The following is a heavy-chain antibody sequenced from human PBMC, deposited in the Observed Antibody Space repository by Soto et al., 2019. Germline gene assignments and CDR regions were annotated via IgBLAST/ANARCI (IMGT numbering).Heavy chain of an antibody. J-gene: IGHJ4*02. D-gene: IGHD6-13*01. CDR2: IYYSGST. CDR3: ARLLYSSSEYYFDY. V-gene: IGHV4-39*01. Sequence: PSETLSLTCTVSGGSISSSSYYWGWIRQPPGKGLEWIGSIYYSGSTYYNPSLKSRVTISVDTSKNQFSLKLSSVTAADTAVYYCARLLYSSSEYYFDYWGQGTLVTVSS. CDR1: GGSISSSSYY.